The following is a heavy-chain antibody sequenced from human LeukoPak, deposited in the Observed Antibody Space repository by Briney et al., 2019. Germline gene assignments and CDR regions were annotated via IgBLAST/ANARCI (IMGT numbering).Heavy chain of an antibody. D-gene: IGHD1-26*01. Sequence: GGSLRLSCEASGFTFSSYGMHWVRQAPGKGLEWVAYILYDGSNKYYADSVKGRFTISRDNSKNTLYLQMNTLRAEDTAVYYCAKTGSSRFDYWGQGTLVTVSS. CDR3: AKTGSSRFDY. CDR1: GFTFSSYG. J-gene: IGHJ4*02. CDR2: ILYDGSNK. V-gene: IGHV3-30*02.